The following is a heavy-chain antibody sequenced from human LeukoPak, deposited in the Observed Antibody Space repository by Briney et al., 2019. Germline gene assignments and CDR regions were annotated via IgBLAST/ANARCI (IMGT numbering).Heavy chain of an antibody. CDR3: TRDLFGALTGPYNRFDP. Sequence: GASAKVSCKASGYTFPGYYIHWVRQAPGQGLQWMGRINPNSGGTNYAQKFQGRLTMTRDTSISTAYMELYRLRSDDTAVYYCTRDLFGALTGPYNRFDPWGQGTLVTVSS. V-gene: IGHV1-2*06. J-gene: IGHJ5*02. D-gene: IGHD3-9*01. CDR2: INPNSGGT. CDR1: GYTFPGYY.